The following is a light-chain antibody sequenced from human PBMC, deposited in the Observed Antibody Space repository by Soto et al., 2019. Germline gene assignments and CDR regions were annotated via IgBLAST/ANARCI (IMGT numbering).Light chain of an antibody. CDR1: QSISSNF. CDR3: QQYGRSPLMYT. V-gene: IGKV3-20*01. CDR2: GAS. Sequence: ETVLTQSPGTLSLSPGERASLSCRASQSISSNFLAWYQQKPGQAPRLLIYGASTRAAGVPDRFSGSGSGTDFTLTITRLETEDFAVYYCQQYGRSPLMYTFGQGTKLGVK. J-gene: IGKJ2*01.